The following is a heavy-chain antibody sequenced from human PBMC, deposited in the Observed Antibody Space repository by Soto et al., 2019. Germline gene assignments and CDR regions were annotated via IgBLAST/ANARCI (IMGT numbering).Heavy chain of an antibody. CDR1: GLTFTSSA. Sequence: EASVKVSCKASGLTFTSSAVQWVRQARGQRLEWIGWIVVGSGNTNYAQKFQERVTITRDMSTSTAYMELSSLRAEDTAVYYCARDHYSSSWYGSQGYYGMDVWGQGTTVTVSS. J-gene: IGHJ6*02. D-gene: IGHD6-13*01. CDR2: IVVGSGNT. CDR3: ARDHYSSSWYGSQGYYGMDV. V-gene: IGHV1-58*01.